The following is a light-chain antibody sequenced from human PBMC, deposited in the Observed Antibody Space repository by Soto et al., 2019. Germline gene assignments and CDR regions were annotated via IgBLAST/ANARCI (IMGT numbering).Light chain of an antibody. V-gene: IGKV1-39*01. CDR2: GAN. J-gene: IGKJ5*01. CDR3: QQRHMWPIT. CDR1: QSISRY. Sequence: DIQLTQSPSSLSASVGDRITITCRSSQSISRYLNWYQQRPGTAPKVLIFGANSLQSGVPSRFSGSGSGTEFTLTISSLQPEDFATYYCQQRHMWPITFGQGTRLEIK.